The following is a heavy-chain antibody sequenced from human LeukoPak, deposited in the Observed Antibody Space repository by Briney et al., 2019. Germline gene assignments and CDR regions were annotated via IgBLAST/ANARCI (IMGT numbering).Heavy chain of an antibody. V-gene: IGHV3-23*01. D-gene: IGHD1-26*01. Sequence: GGSLRLSCAASGFTFSSYGVSWVRQAPGKGLEWVSAISGSGGSTYYADSVKGRFTISRDNSKNTLYLQMSSLRAEDTAVYYCAKGYSGSYSVDYWGQGTLVTVSS. CDR2: ISGSGGST. J-gene: IGHJ4*02. CDR1: GFTFSSYG. CDR3: AKGYSGSYSVDY.